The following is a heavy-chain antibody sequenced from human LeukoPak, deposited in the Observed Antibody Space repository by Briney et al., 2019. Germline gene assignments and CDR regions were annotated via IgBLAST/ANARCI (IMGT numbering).Heavy chain of an antibody. CDR2: ISAYNGNT. V-gene: IGHV1-18*01. D-gene: IGHD3-22*01. J-gene: IGHJ4*02. CDR3: AVNLGNYYDSSGYYHY. CDR1: GGTFSSYA. Sequence: ASVKVSCKASGGTFSSYAISWVRQAPGQGLEWMGWISAYNGNTNYAQKLQGRVTMTTDTSTSTAYMELRSLRSDDTAVYYCAVNLGNYYDSSGYYHYWGQGTLVTVSS.